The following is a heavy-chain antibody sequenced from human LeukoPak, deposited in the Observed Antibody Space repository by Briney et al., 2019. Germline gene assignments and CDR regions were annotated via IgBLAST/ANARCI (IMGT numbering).Heavy chain of an antibody. V-gene: IGHV3-23*01. CDR3: AKDSQQLVRWWFDP. CDR2: ISGSGGST. J-gene: IGHJ5*02. D-gene: IGHD6-13*01. CDR1: GFTFSSYA. Sequence: GGSLRLSCAASGFTFSSYAMSWVRQAPGKGLEWVSAISGSGGSTYYADSVKGRFTISRDNSKNTLYLQMNNLRAEDTAVYYCAKDSQQLVRWWFDPWGQGTLVTVSS.